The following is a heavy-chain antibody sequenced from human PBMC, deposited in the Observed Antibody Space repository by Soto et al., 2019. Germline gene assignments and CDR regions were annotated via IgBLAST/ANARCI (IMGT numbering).Heavy chain of an antibody. D-gene: IGHD2-8*01. CDR3: ARDSGPPLAGKTTRYCTNGVCYMTFDD. CDR2: IIPIFGTA. Sequence: SVKVSCKASGGTFSSYAISWVRQAPGQGLEWMGGIIPIFGTANYAQKFQGRVTITADESTSTAYIELSSLRSEDTAVYYCARDSGPPLAGKTTRYCTNGVCYMTFDDWGQGTLVTVSS. J-gene: IGHJ4*02. V-gene: IGHV1-69*13. CDR1: GGTFSSYA.